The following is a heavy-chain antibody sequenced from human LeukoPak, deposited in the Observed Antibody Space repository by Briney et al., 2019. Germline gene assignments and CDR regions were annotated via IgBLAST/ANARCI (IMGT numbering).Heavy chain of an antibody. CDR1: GFTLSIYS. V-gene: IGHV3-21*01. CDR3: ARGDRSGNYYGSGSP. D-gene: IGHD3-10*01. Sequence: RAGSLRLSRAASGFTLSIYSMNWVRQAPGKGLEWVSSISSSSSYIYYADSVKGRFTISRDNAKNSLYLQMNSLRAEDTAVYYCARGDRSGNYYGSGSPWGQGTLVTVSS. J-gene: IGHJ5*02. CDR2: ISSSSSYI.